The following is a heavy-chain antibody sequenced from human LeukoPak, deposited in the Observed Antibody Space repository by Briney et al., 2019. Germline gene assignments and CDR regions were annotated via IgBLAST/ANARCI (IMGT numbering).Heavy chain of an antibody. Sequence: GGSLRLSCAASGFTFSSYGMHWVRQAPGKGLEWVAFIRYDGSNKYYADSVKGRFTISRDNAKNSLYLQMNSLRAEDTAVYYCASYFASKPLYYYDSSGYEYWGQGTLVTVSS. CDR2: IRYDGSNK. CDR3: ASYFASKPLYYYDSSGYEY. CDR1: GFTFSSYG. J-gene: IGHJ4*02. D-gene: IGHD3-22*01. V-gene: IGHV3-30*02.